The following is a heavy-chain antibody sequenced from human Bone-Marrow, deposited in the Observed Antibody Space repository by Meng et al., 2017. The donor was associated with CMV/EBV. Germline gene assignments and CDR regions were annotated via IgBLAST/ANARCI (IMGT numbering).Heavy chain of an antibody. V-gene: IGHV3-49*04. CDR3: TREENDFWSGYPDRFDY. D-gene: IGHD3-3*01. J-gene: IGHJ4*02. CDR2: IRSKAYGGTT. Sequence: GGSLRLSCAASGFTFSSYEMNWVRQAPGKGLEWVGFIRSKAYGGTTEYAASVKGRFTISRDDFKSIAYLQMNSLKTEDTAVYYCTREENDFWSGYPDRFDYWGQGTLVTVSS. CDR1: GFTFSSYE.